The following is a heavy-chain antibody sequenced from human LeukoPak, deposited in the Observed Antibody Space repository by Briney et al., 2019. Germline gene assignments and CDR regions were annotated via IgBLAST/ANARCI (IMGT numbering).Heavy chain of an antibody. V-gene: IGHV4-59*02. CDR2: IYYSGGT. CDR3: AKDPGGYYYMDV. D-gene: IGHD1-26*01. Sequence: SETLSLTCTVSGASVSNHYWGWIRQPPGKGPEWIGFIYYSGGTNYNPSLKSRVTISRDMSKNQFSLKLSSMSAADTAVYYCAKDPGGYYYMDVWGKGTTVTVSS. J-gene: IGHJ6*03. CDR1: GASVSNHY.